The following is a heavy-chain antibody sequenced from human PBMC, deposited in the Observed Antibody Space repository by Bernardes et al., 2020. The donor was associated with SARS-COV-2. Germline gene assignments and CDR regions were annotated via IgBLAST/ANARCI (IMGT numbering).Heavy chain of an antibody. CDR3: VRYRSGWYYFDY. D-gene: IGHD6-19*01. V-gene: IGHV4-34*01. CDR1: GGSFSDSY. CDR2: VNHSGST. J-gene: IGHJ4*02. Sequence: SETLSLTCAVYGGSFSDSYWSWIRQPPGKGLEWIGEVNHSGSTNSNPSLKSRVTISVDTSKNQFSLRLNSVTAAETAVYYCVRYRSGWYYFDYWGQGSLVTVSS.